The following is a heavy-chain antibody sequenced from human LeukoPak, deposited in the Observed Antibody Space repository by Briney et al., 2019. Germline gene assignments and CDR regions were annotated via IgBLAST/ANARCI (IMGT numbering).Heavy chain of an antibody. CDR3: AFERYDFWSGYYTGDAFDI. CDR1: GGSISSYY. V-gene: IGHV4-4*07. D-gene: IGHD3-3*01. Sequence: PSETLSLTCTVSGGSISSYYWSWIRQPAGKGLEWIGRIYTSGSTNYNPSLKSRVTMSVDTSKNQFSLKLSSVTAADTAVYYCAFERYDFWSGYYTGDAFDIWGQGTMVTVSS. J-gene: IGHJ3*02. CDR2: IYTSGST.